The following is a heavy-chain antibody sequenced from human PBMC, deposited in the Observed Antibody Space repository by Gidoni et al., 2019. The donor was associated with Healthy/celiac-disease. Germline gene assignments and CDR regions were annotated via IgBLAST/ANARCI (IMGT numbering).Heavy chain of an antibody. CDR3: AGHIVVVPAAIQWGREEYFDY. CDR1: GGSISSGGYS. D-gene: IGHD2-2*01. CDR2: IYHSGST. V-gene: IGHV4-30-2*01. J-gene: IGHJ4*02. Sequence: QLQLQESGSGLVKPSQTLSLTCAVSGGSISSGGYSWRWIRQPPGKGLEWIGYIYHSGSTYYNPSLKRRVTISVDRSKNQFSLKLSSVTAADTAVYYCAGHIVVVPAAIQWGREEYFDYWGQGTLVTVSS.